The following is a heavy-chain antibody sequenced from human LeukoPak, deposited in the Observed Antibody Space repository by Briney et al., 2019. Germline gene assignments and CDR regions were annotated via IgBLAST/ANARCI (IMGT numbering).Heavy chain of an antibody. V-gene: IGHV1-69*05. D-gene: IGHD2-21*02. CDR2: IIQIFGTA. CDR1: GGTFISYA. J-gene: IGHJ5*02. Sequence: SSVTVSCKASGGTFISYAISWVRQAPGQGLEWMGLIIQIFGTANYAQKFQGRVTITTDEPTSTAHMELSSLRSEDTAVYYCARDLFAYCGGDCYFVDPWGQGTLVTVSS. CDR3: ARDLFAYCGGDCYFVDP.